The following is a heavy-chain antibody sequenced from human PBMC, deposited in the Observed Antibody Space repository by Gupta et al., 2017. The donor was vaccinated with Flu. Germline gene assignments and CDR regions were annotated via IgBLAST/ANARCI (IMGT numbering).Heavy chain of an antibody. CDR1: GFHFTTTW. Sequence: EGQLVESGGGLVKPGGSLRLSCAASGFHFTTTWMSWVRQAPGKGLEWVGRIRNIFDGGTADYAAPVMGRFTISRDDSKNTLFLRMTGLNTEDTAVYYCATDKTCYDSAPYFDNWGQGTLVTVSS. J-gene: IGHJ4*02. D-gene: IGHD5-12*01. CDR2: IRNIFDGGTA. V-gene: IGHV3-15*01. CDR3: ATDKTCYDSAPYFDN.